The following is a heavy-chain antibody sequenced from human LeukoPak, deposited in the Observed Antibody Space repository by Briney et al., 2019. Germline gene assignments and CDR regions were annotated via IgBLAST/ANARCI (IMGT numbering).Heavy chain of an antibody. CDR2: IDPSDSYT. CDR1: GYSFTSYW. Sequence: GESLKISCQGSGYSFTSYWISWVRQMPGKGLEWMGRIDPSDSYTNYSPSFQGHVTISADKSISTAYLQWSSLKASDTAMYYCARLTIAAAVNDYRGQGTLVSDCS. J-gene: IGHJ4*02. CDR3: ARLTIAAAVNDY. D-gene: IGHD6-13*01. V-gene: IGHV5-10-1*01.